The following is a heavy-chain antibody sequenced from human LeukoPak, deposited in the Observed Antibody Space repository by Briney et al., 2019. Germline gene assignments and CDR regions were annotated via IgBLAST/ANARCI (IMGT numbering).Heavy chain of an antibody. J-gene: IGHJ4*02. CDR3: AREGRYSSGWTDY. CDR1: GGSISSSSYY. V-gene: IGHV4-39*01. CDR2: IYYSGST. Sequence: TSETLSLTCTVSGGSISSSSYYWGWIRQPPGKGLEWIGSIYYSGSTYYNPSLKSRVTISVDTSKNQFSLKLSSVTAADTAVYYCAREGRYSSGWTDYWGQGTLVTVSS. D-gene: IGHD6-19*01.